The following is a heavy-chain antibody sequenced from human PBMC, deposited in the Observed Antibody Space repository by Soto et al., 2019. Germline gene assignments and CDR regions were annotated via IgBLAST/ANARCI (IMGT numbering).Heavy chain of an antibody. CDR2: IYYSGST. D-gene: IGHD6-13*01. J-gene: IGHJ5*02. V-gene: IGHV4-31*03. CDR1: GGSISSGGYY. CDR3: AASSSWANNWFDP. Sequence: SETLSLTCTVSGGSISSGGYYWSWIRQHPGKGLEWIGYIYYSGSTYYNPSLKSRVTISVDTSKNQFSLKLSSVTAADTAVYYCAASSSWANNWFDPWGQGTLVTVSS.